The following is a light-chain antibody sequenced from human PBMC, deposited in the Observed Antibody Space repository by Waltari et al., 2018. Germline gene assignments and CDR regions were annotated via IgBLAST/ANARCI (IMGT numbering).Light chain of an antibody. CDR2: GAS. CDR1: PGISRW. CDR3: QQGYNIPYS. J-gene: IGKJ2*03. V-gene: IGKV1-12*01. Sequence: DIQMTQSPSSLSVYVGDKVTITCRASPGISRWLAWYQQKPGKAPKLLIHGASTVQSGVPARFSGSGSGTDYTLTISSLQPEDFATYYCQQGYNIPYSFGQGTKVE.